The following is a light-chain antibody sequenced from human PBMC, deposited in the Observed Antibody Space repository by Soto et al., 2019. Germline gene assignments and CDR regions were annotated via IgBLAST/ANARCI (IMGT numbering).Light chain of an antibody. V-gene: IGKV3-20*01. J-gene: IGKJ1*01. CDR3: QRYYDSLWT. CDR2: GAS. CDR1: QSVNSTS. Sequence: EIGRTQSPGTLSLSPGERATLSCRASQSVNSTSLAWYQQKPGQAPRLLIHGASSRATGIPDRFSGSGSGTDFTLTISRLEPEDFAVYFCQRYYDSLWTFGQGTKVDIK.